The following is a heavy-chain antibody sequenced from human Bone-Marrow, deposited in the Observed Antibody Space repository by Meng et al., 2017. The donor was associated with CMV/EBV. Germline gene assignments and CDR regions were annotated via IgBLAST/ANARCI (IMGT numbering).Heavy chain of an antibody. CDR1: GGSISSGDYY. CDR3: AREEIRDYYGSDWFDP. Sequence: SETLSLTCTVSGGSISSGDYYWSWIRQPPGKGLEWIGYIYYSGSTYYNPSLKSRVTISVDTSKNQFSLKLSSVTAADTAVYYCAREEIRDYYGSDWFDPWGQGTLVTVSS. D-gene: IGHD3-10*01. J-gene: IGHJ5*02. V-gene: IGHV4-61*08. CDR2: IYYSGST.